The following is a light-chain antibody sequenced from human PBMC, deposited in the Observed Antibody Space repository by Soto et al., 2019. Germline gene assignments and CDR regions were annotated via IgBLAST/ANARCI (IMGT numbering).Light chain of an antibody. CDR1: SSDVGGYNY. Sequence: QSALTQPPSASGSPGQSVTVSCTGTSSDVGGYNYVSWYQQHPGKAPKLMIYEVDKRPSGVPDRFSGSKSGNTASLTVSGLQADDEADHYCSSYATNRDVLFGGGTKVTVL. CDR2: EVD. V-gene: IGLV2-8*01. CDR3: SSYATNRDVL. J-gene: IGLJ2*01.